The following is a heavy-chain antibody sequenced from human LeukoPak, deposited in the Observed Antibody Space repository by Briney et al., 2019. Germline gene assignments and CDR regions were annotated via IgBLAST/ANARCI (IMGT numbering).Heavy chain of an antibody. CDR3: AREAEPGYRVKSGGSRFDP. Sequence: ASVKVSCKASGYTFTSYYMHWVRQAPGQGLEWMGIINPSGGSTSYAQKFQGRVTMTRDTSTSTVYMELSSLRSEDTAVYYCAREAEPGYRVKSGGSRFDPWGQGTLVTVSS. D-gene: IGHD2-15*01. CDR1: GYTFTSYY. V-gene: IGHV1-46*01. CDR2: INPSGGST. J-gene: IGHJ5*02.